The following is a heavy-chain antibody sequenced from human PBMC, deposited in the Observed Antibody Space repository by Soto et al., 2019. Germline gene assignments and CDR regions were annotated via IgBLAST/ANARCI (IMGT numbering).Heavy chain of an antibody. D-gene: IGHD3-3*01. CDR2: IKSKTDGGTT. Sequence: EVQLVESGGGLVKPGGSLRLSCAASGFTFSNAWMNWFRQAPGKGLEWVGRIKSKTDGGTTDYAATVKGRFTISRDDSKNTLYLQMNSLKTEDTAVYYCNTDLRITIFGVVIHWGQGTLVTVSS. V-gene: IGHV3-15*07. CDR1: GFTFSNAW. CDR3: NTDLRITIFGVVIH. J-gene: IGHJ4*02.